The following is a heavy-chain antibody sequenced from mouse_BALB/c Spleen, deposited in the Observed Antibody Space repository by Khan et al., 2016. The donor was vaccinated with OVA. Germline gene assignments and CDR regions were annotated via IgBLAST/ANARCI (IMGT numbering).Heavy chain of an antibody. CDR1: GYTFTSYT. V-gene: IGHV1-4*01. CDR3: VRERAYHRSDGWFAY. Sequence: QVQLQQSGAELARPGASVKMSCKASGYTFTSYTMHWVKQRPGQGLEWIGYINPSNDYTNYNQNFKDKATLIVDKSSSTAYMQLSSLTSEDSSVNYGVRERAYHRSDGWFAYWGQGTLVTVSA. CDR2: INPSNDYT. D-gene: IGHD2-14*01. J-gene: IGHJ3*01.